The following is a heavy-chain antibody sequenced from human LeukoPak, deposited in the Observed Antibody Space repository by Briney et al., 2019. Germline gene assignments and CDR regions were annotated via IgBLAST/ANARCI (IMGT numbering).Heavy chain of an antibody. V-gene: IGHV3-7*01. D-gene: IGHD3-22*01. CDR2: IKQDGSEK. CDR1: GFTFSSYW. CDR3: ARGGSGYYPSTLTG. J-gene: IGHJ4*02. Sequence: GGSLRLSCAASGFTFSSYWMSWVRQAPGKGLEWVANIKQDGSEKYYVDSVKGRFTISRDNAKNSLYLQMNSLRAEDTAVYYCARGGSGYYPSTLTGWGQGTLVTVSS.